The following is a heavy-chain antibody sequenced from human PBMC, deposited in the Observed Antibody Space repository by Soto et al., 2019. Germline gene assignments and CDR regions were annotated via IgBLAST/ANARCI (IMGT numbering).Heavy chain of an antibody. V-gene: IGHV4-34*01. D-gene: IGHD6-19*01. CDR1: GGSFSGYY. J-gene: IGHJ4*02. CDR3: ARYSSGWASYYLDY. CDR2: INHSGST. Sequence: SETLSLTCAVYGGSFSGYYWSWIRQPPGKGLEWIGEINHSGSTNYNPSLKSRVTISVDTSKNQFSLKLSSVTAADTAVYYCARYSSGWASYYLDYWGQGTLVTVSS.